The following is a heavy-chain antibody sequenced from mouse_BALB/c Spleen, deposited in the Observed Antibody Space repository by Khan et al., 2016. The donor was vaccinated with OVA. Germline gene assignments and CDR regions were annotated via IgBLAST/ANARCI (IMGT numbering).Heavy chain of an antibody. CDR3: ARDSNFDY. V-gene: IGHV5-17*02. J-gene: IGHJ2*01. Sequence: DVQLVESGGGLVQPGGSRKLSCAASGFTFCRFGMHWVRQAPEKGLEWVAYISRGSSSIYYADTVKGRFTIYRDNPKNTLFLQMTSLRSEDTAMYYCARDSNFDYWGQGTTLTVSS. CDR1: GFTFCRFG. CDR2: ISRGSSSI.